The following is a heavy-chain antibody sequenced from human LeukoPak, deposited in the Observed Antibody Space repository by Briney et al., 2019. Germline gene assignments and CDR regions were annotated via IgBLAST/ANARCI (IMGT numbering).Heavy chain of an antibody. Sequence: GGSLRLSCAASGFTFSSYAMHWVRQAPGKGLEWVAVISYDGSNKYYADSVRGRFTISRDNSRNTLYLQMDSLRSEDTAVYYCARDFFPVVDSTWYEIGYWGQGTLVTVSS. CDR3: ARDFFPVVDSTWYEIGY. V-gene: IGHV3-30-3*01. D-gene: IGHD2-21*01. CDR2: ISYDGSNK. J-gene: IGHJ4*02. CDR1: GFTFSSYA.